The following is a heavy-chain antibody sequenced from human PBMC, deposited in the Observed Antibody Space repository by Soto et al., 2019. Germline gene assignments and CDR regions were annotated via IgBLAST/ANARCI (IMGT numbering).Heavy chain of an antibody. V-gene: IGHV1-2*02. D-gene: IGHD5-12*01. J-gene: IGHJ5*02. Sequence: GASVKVSCKASGYTFTGYYMHWVRQAPGQGLEWMGWINPNSGGTNYAQKFQGRVTMTRDTSISTAYMELSRLRSDDTAVYYCARDGGYSGYGSAYNWFDPWGQGTLVTVSS. CDR2: INPNSGGT. CDR3: ARDGGYSGYGSAYNWFDP. CDR1: GYTFTGYY.